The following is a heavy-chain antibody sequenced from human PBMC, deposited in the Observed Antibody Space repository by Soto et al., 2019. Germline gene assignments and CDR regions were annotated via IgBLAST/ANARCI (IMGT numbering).Heavy chain of an antibody. CDR1: GFTFTSSG. J-gene: IGHJ4*02. D-gene: IGHD3-10*01. CDR2: IVVGSGTT. CDR3: VREEELLRGLVSLAY. Sequence: SVKVSCKASGFTFTSSGVQWVRQARGQRLEWIGWIVVGSGTTTYAQNVQERVPMTRDMPTKTAYMELRSLRSDDTAIYYCVREEELLRGLVSLAYWGQGTPVTVSS. V-gene: IGHV1-58*01.